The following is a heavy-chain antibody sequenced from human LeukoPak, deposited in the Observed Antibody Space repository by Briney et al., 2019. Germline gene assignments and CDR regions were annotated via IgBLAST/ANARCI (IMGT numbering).Heavy chain of an antibody. D-gene: IGHD2-15*01. CDR3: ALIVVVAATADDY. V-gene: IGHV4-34*01. J-gene: IGHJ4*02. CDR1: GGSFSGYY. CDR2: INHSGST. Sequence: SETLSLTCAVYGGSFSGYYWSWIRQPPGKGLEWSGEINHSGSTNYNPSLKSRVTISVDTSNNQFSLKLSSVTAADTAVYYCALIVVVAATADDYWGQGTLVTVSS.